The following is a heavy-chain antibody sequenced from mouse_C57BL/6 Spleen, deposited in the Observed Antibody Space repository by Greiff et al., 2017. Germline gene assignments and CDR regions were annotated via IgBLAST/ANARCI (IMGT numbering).Heavy chain of an antibody. V-gene: IGHV1-49*01. CDR3: ARAGCDYLYAMDD. CDR1: YFAFMASA. Sequence: LQQSGAELVRPGSSVKLSCKASYFAFMASAMPWVKQRPGHGLEWIGTVTMCSDATEYSENFKGKATLTANTSSSTAYMELSSLTSEDSAVYYCARAGCDYLYAMDDWGQGTSVTVSS. J-gene: IGHJ4*01. CDR2: VTMCSDAT. D-gene: IGHD2-13*01.